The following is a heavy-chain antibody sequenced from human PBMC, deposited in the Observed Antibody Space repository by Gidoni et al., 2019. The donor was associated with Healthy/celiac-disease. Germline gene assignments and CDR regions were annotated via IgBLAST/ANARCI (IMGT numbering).Heavy chain of an antibody. D-gene: IGHD6-6*01. CDR1: GDTFSSYD. V-gene: IGHV3-13*01. CDR3: ARGPLYRRSSKSGVYYFDY. J-gene: IGHJ4*02. CDR2: IGTAGDT. Sequence: EGQLAECGGGVVQPGGSLRLSCEESGDTFSSYDMRWVRQATGKGLEWVSAIGTAGDTYYPGSAKGRFTISREHAQNSLYLQMNSLSSGDTAVYYCARGPLYRRSSKSGVYYFDYWGQGTLVTVSS.